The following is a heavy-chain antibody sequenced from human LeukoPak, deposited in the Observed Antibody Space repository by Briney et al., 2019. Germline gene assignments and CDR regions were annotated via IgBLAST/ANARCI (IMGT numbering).Heavy chain of an antibody. V-gene: IGHV3-15*01. Sequence: GGSLRLSCAASGFTFSNAWMSWVRQAPGKGLEWVGRIKSKTDGGTTDYAAPVKGRFTISRDDSKNTLYLQMNSLKTEDTAVYYCTTLRITMVRGVIYGMDVWGKGTTVTVSS. CDR3: TTLRITMVRGVIYGMDV. CDR1: GFTFSNAW. CDR2: IKSKTDGGTT. J-gene: IGHJ6*04. D-gene: IGHD3-10*01.